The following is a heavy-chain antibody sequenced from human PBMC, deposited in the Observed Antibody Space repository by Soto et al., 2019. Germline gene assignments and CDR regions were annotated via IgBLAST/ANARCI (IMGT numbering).Heavy chain of an antibody. CDR3: VRFPLTGVSFFDY. Sequence: ASVKVSCKASGGTFSSYAISWVRQAPGQGLEWMGGIIPIFGTANYAQKFQGRVTITADESTSTAYMELSSLRSEDTAVYYCVRFPLTGVSFFDYWGQGTLVTVSS. V-gene: IGHV1-69*13. D-gene: IGHD7-27*01. CDR1: GGTFSSYA. CDR2: IIPIFGTA. J-gene: IGHJ4*02.